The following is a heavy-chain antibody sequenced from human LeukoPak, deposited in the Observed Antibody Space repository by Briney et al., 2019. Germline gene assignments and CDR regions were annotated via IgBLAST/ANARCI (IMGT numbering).Heavy chain of an antibody. CDR3: ARVIDGYNFDY. Sequence: GGSLRLSCAASGFTFSSYETNWVRQAPGKGREWVSYISSSGSTIYYADSVKGRFTISRDNAKNSLDLQMNSLRAEDTAVYYFARVIDGYNFDYWGQGTLVTVSS. J-gene: IGHJ4*02. CDR1: GFTFSSYE. V-gene: IGHV3-48*03. CDR2: ISSSGSTI. D-gene: IGHD5-24*01.